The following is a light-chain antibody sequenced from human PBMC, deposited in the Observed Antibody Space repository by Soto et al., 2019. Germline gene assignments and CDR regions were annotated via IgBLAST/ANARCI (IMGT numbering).Light chain of an antibody. Sequence: DIQMTQSPSTLSASVGDRVTITCRASQSISYWLAWYHQKPGKAPNLLIYKASSLESGVPSRFSGSGSGTEFTLTITSLQPDDFATYYCRHYNTYSPPYTFGQGTKLEI. J-gene: IGKJ2*01. V-gene: IGKV1-5*03. CDR2: KAS. CDR1: QSISYW. CDR3: RHYNTYSPPYT.